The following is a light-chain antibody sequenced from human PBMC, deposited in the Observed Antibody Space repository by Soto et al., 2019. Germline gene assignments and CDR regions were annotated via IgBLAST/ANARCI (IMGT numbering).Light chain of an antibody. V-gene: IGKV1-5*01. Sequence: DIQLTQSPSTLPASVGDRVTITCRASQCISNWLAWYHKKTGRAHKLLIYHASALESGVPSRFSGSRSGTESALTDSILQPNDFEDYYGQNQNTYLWVFGQGKKEDI. CDR2: HAS. J-gene: IGKJ1*01. CDR1: QCISNW. CDR3: QNQNTYLWV.